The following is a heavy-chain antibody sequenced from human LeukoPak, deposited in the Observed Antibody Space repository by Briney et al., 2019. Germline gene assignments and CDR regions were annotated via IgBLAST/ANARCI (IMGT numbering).Heavy chain of an antibody. CDR3: AANSADYNTLGSSYKV. J-gene: IGHJ4*02. CDR2: ISYSGTT. Sequence: SETLSLTCTVSSASISSSPYYWGWIRQSPGKGLEWIGSISYSGTTYYNPSLKSRVTISVDTSKNHFSLKLSSVTAADTAVCYCAANSADYNTLGSSYKVWGQGTLVTVSS. V-gene: IGHV4-39*02. D-gene: IGHD3-10*01. CDR1: SASISSSPYY.